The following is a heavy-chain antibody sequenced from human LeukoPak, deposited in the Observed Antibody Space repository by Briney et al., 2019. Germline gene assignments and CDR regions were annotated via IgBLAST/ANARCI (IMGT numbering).Heavy chain of an antibody. V-gene: IGHV1-18*01. CDR2: ISAYNGNT. D-gene: IGHD2-15*01. Sequence: SSVKVSCKASGYTFTSYGISWVRQAPGQGLEWMGWISAYNGNTNYAQKLQGRVTMTTDTSTSTAYMELRSLRSDDTAVYYCARVLGYCSGGSCFYNWFDPWGQGTLVTVSS. J-gene: IGHJ5*02. CDR1: GYTFTSYG. CDR3: ARVLGYCSGGSCFYNWFDP.